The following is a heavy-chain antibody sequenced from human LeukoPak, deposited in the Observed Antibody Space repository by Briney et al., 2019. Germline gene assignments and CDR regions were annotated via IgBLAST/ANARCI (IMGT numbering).Heavy chain of an antibody. D-gene: IGHD6-13*01. Sequence: SETLSLTCTVSGGSISSYYWSWIRQPPGKGLEWIGYIYYSGSTNYNPSLKSRVTISVDTSKNQFSLKLSSVTAADTAVYYCARVGAAAGTPDYWGQGTLVTVSS. CDR3: ARVGAAAGTPDY. CDR2: IYYSGST. V-gene: IGHV4-59*01. J-gene: IGHJ4*02. CDR1: GGSISSYY.